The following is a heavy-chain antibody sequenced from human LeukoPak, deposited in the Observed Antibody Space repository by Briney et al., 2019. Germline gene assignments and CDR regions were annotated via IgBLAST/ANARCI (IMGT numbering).Heavy chain of an antibody. CDR3: AREVFGRGRVAIPFDY. J-gene: IGHJ4*02. CDR1: GFAFSSYA. Sequence: PGGSLRLSCAASGFAFSSYAMSWVREAPGEGLEWVSAISGSGGSIIYADYVKGRFTISRDNYKNTLYLQMDSLRAEDTAVYYCAREVFGRGRVAIPFDYWGQGTLVTVSS. CDR2: ISGSGGSI. V-gene: IGHV3-23*01. D-gene: IGHD2-2*01.